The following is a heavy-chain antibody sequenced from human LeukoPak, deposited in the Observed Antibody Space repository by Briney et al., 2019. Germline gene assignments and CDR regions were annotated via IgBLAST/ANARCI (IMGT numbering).Heavy chain of an antibody. CDR1: GFTFSTYS. D-gene: IGHD4-23*01. V-gene: IGHV3-48*01. CDR2: ISSSISTM. J-gene: IGHJ3*01. Sequence: PGGSLRLSWAASGFTFSTYSMNWVRQAPGKGLEWVSYISSSISTMYYADSVEGRFTISRDNSKNTLYLQMNSLRAEDTAVYYCAKSRVTSTFDCFDVWGQGTMVTVSS. CDR3: AKSRVTSTFDCFDV.